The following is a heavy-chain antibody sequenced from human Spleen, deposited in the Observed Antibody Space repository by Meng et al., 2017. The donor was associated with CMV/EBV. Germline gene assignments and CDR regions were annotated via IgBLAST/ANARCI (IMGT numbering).Heavy chain of an antibody. V-gene: IGHV3-53*01. CDR1: GFTVSSNY. Sequence: GGSLRLSCAASGFTVSSNYMSWVRQAPGKGLEWVSVIYSGGSTYYADSVKGRFTISRDNSKNTLYLQMNSLRAEDTAVYYCARASYYYYGMDVWGQGTTVTVSS. J-gene: IGHJ6*02. CDR3: ARASYYYYGMDV. CDR2: IYSGGST.